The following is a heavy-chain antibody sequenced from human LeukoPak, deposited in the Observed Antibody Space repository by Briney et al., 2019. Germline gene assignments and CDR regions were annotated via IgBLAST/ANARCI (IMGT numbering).Heavy chain of an antibody. CDR2: IESKTDGGTI. V-gene: IGHV3-15*04. D-gene: IGHD3-16*01. CDR3: TTDCTTDCTVLVWGGVLDH. CDR1: GFTFSNAW. J-gene: IGHJ4*02. Sequence: PGGSLRLSCAASGFTFSNAWMSWVRQAPGKGLEWVGRIESKTDGGTIDYAAPVKGRFSISRDDSKDTLYLQMNSLKTEDTDVYYCTTDCTTDCTVLVWGGVLDHWGQGTLVTVSS.